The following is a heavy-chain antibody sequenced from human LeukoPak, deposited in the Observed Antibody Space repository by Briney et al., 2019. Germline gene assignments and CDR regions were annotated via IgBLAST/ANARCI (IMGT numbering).Heavy chain of an antibody. D-gene: IGHD2-15*01. V-gene: IGHV4-30-2*01. Sequence: SETLSLTCAVPGGSISSGGYSWSWIRQPPGKGLEWIGYIYHSGSTYYNPSLKSRVTISVDRSKNQFSLKLSSVTAADTAVYYCARDRGGGVDYWGQGTLVTVSS. CDR2: IYHSGST. J-gene: IGHJ4*02. CDR3: ARDRGGGVDY. CDR1: GGSISSGGYS.